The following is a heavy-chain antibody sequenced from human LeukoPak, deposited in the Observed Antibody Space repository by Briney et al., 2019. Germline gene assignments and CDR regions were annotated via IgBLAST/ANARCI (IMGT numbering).Heavy chain of an antibody. D-gene: IGHD2-21*01. V-gene: IGHV4-31*03. Sequence: SQTLSLTCTVSGGSISSDDYFWTWIRQHPGKGLEWIGYIYHSGNSYYNPSLKSRGTISVDTSKNQFSLKLGSVTAADTAVYYCARVAKMVIHTDYWGQGTLVSVSS. CDR3: ARVAKMVIHTDY. CDR2: IYHSGNS. CDR1: GGSISSDDYF. J-gene: IGHJ4*02.